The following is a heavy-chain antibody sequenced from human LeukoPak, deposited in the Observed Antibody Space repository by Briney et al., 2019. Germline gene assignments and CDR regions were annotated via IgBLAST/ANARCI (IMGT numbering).Heavy chain of an antibody. D-gene: IGHD1-1*01. CDR1: GFTFSSYD. J-gene: IGHJ3*02. CDR3: ARETGIRAFDI. Sequence: GGSLRLSCAASGFTFSSYDMHWVRQATGKGLEWVSAIGTAGDTYYPGSVKGRFTISRENAKNSLYLQMNSLRAGDTAVYYCARETGIRAFDIWGQGTMVTVSS. CDR2: IGTAGDT. V-gene: IGHV3-13*01.